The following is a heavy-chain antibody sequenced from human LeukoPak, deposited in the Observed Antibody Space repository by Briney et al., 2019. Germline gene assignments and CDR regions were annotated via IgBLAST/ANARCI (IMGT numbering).Heavy chain of an antibody. CDR3: AGQPSIAAAGTGN. CDR2: IYYSGSA. V-gene: IGHV4-31*03. J-gene: IGHJ4*02. CDR1: GGSISSGGYY. D-gene: IGHD6-13*01. Sequence: PSETLSLTCTVSGGSISSGGYYWSWIRQHPGKGLEWIGYIYYSGSAYYNPSLKSRVTISVDTSKNQFSLKLSSVTAADTAVYYCAGQPSIAAAGTGNWGQGTLVAVSS.